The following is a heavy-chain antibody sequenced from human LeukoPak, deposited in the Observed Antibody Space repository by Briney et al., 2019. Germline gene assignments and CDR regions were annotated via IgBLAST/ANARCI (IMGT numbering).Heavy chain of an antibody. J-gene: IGHJ6*04. CDR1: VYTFSNFG. Sequence: ASVKVSFKGSVYTFSNFGISWVRQAPGQGGERMGWINAYNGDTDYAEKVQGRVTITTDTSTSTAYMELRSLRSEDTAVYYCARDGLVPALYSLDFWGKGTTVTVSS. CDR3: ARDGLVPALYSLDF. V-gene: IGHV1-18*01. D-gene: IGHD2-2*01. CDR2: INAYNGDT.